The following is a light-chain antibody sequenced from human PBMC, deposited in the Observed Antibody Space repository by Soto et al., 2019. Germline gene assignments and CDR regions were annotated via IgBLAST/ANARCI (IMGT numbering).Light chain of an antibody. Sequence: QSVLTQPRSVSGSPGQSVTISCTGTSSDVGRYNYVSWYQQHPGKAPKLTIYDVTTRPSGVPDRFSGSKSGNTASLTISGLQAEDEADYYCSSHAGSSVVFGTGTKGTVL. CDR2: DVT. V-gene: IGLV2-11*01. J-gene: IGLJ1*01. CDR1: SSDVGRYNY. CDR3: SSHAGSSVV.